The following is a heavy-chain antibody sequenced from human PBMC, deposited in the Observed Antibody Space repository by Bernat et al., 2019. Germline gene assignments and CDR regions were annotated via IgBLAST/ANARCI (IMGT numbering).Heavy chain of an antibody. J-gene: IGHJ4*02. CDR2: IYPGDSEA. V-gene: IGHV5-51*01. D-gene: IGHD3-22*01. Sequence: EVQLVQSGAEVKKPGESLKISCKASGYSLSNYWIGWVRQMPGEGLEWMGIIYPGDSEARYGPSFQGQVTISADKSIATAYLQWSSLKASDTAMYYCARAPYTYYYDSSGYNYKYYFDFWGQGTLVTVSS. CDR1: GYSLSNYW. CDR3: ARAPYTYYYDSSGYNYKYYFDF.